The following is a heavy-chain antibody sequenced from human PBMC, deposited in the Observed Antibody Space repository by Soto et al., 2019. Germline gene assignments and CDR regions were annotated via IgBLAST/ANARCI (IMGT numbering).Heavy chain of an antibody. V-gene: IGHV4-31*03. CDR3: ASVVDIVATVQD. CDR2: IYYSGST. D-gene: IGHD5-12*01. J-gene: IGHJ4*02. CDR1: GGSISSGGYY. Sequence: SETLSLTCTVSGGSISSGGYYWSWIRQHPGKGLEWIGYIYYSGSTYYNPSLKSRVTISVDTSKNQFSLKLSSVTAADTAVYYCASVVDIVATVQDWGQGTLVTVSS.